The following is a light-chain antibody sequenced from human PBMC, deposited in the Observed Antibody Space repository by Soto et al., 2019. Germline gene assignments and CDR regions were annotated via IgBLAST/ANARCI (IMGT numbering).Light chain of an antibody. V-gene: IGLV1-44*01. J-gene: IGLJ3*02. CDR1: SSNIGSKT. CDR2: SNN. Sequence: QSVVTQPPSASGTPGQRVTISCSGSSSNIGSKTVNWYQQLPGTAPKVLIYSNNQRPSGVPDRFSGSKSGTSGSLAISGLQSEDVADYYCAAWDDTLNGWVFGGGTKLTVL. CDR3: AAWDDTLNGWV.